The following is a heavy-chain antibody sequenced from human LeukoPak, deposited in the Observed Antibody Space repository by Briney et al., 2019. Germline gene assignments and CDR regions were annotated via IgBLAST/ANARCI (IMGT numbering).Heavy chain of an antibody. CDR2: IYSSGST. J-gene: IGHJ4*02. CDR3: AREWGVAFDY. CDR1: GGSISSYY. Sequence: SETLSLTCTVSGGSISSYYWSWIRQPAGKGLEWIGRIYSSGSTNYNPSLKSRVTMSVNASKNQFSLKVSSVTAADTAVYYCAREWGVAFDYWGQGTLVTVSS. V-gene: IGHV4-4*07. D-gene: IGHD3-10*01.